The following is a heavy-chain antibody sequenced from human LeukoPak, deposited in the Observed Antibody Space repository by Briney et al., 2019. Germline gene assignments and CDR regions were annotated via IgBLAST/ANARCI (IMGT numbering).Heavy chain of an antibody. CDR1: GVSISSYY. D-gene: IGHD6-19*01. Sequence: PSETLSLTCTVSGVSISSYYWNWIRQPPGKGLEWIGYIYYSGSINYNPSLKSRVTISVDTSKNQFSLKLSSVTAADTAVYFCARQLRGEAVAGHLQPFDYWGQGTLVTVSS. J-gene: IGHJ4*02. CDR2: IYYSGSI. CDR3: ARQLRGEAVAGHLQPFDY. V-gene: IGHV4-59*08.